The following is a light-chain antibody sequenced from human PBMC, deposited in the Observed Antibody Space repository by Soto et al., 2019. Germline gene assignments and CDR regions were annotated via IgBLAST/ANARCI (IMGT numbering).Light chain of an antibody. CDR1: QRVSTY. Sequence: EIVLTQSPATLSLSPGERATLSCRASQRVSTYLAWYQQKPGQAPRLLIYNASNMATCIPARFSGSGSGTDFPITISRLETEDFAFYYCQQRSSWPPITFGQGTRLEIQ. J-gene: IGKJ5*01. CDR3: QQRSSWPPIT. V-gene: IGKV3-11*01. CDR2: NAS.